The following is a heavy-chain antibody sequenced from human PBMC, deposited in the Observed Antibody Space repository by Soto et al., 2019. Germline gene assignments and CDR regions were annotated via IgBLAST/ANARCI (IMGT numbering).Heavy chain of an antibody. Sequence: EVQLVESGGGLVQPGRSLRLSCAASGFTFDDYAMHWVRQAPGKGLEWVSGISWNSGSIGYADSVKGRFTISRDNAKNSLYLQMNSLRAEDTALYYCAKDIEPAAGYYGMDVWGQGTTVTVSS. V-gene: IGHV3-9*01. CDR1: GFTFDDYA. CDR2: ISWNSGSI. D-gene: IGHD6-13*01. CDR3: AKDIEPAAGYYGMDV. J-gene: IGHJ6*02.